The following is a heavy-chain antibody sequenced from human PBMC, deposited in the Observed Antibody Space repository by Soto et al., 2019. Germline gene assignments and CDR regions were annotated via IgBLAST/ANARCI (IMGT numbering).Heavy chain of an antibody. CDR1: GDSVSSNSAA. CDR3: ALSLAAAGTGWFDP. Sequence: SQTLSLPCAISGDSVSSNSAAWNWIRQSPSRGLEWLGRTYYRSKWYNDYAVSVKSRITINPDTSKNQFSLQLNSVTPEDTAVYYCALSLAAAGTGWFDPWGQGTLVTVSS. J-gene: IGHJ5*02. CDR2: TYYRSKWYN. V-gene: IGHV6-1*01. D-gene: IGHD6-13*01.